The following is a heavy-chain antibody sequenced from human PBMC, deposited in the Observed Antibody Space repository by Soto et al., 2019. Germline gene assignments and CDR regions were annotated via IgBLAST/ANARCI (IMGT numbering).Heavy chain of an antibody. J-gene: IGHJ5*02. CDR1: ASTFTGYT. CDR2: ISTLNGNT. CDR3: ARGTVTSGRWFGP. Sequence: QVHLVQSGTEVKEPGASVKVSCKASASTFTGYTINWVRQAPGKGLEWMGWISTLNGNTKYAGNFEGRVTMTTNTSTTTAYMELTSLTLDDTAVYFCARGTVTSGRWFGPWGQGTLVSVSS. D-gene: IGHD4-17*01. V-gene: IGHV1-18*04.